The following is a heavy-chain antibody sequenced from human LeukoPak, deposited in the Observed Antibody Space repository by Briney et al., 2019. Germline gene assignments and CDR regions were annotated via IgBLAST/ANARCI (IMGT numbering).Heavy chain of an antibody. D-gene: IGHD1-14*01. V-gene: IGHV4-31*03. CDR1: GGSISSSGYY. J-gene: IGHJ6*02. Sequence: SQTLSLTCTVSGGSISSSGYYWNWIRQHPGKGLEWIGYIYHSGSTYYNPFLKSRVIISADTSKNQLSLKLSSVTAADTAVYYCARAELSHRGYHYGMDVWGQGATVTVS. CDR2: IYHSGST. CDR3: ARAELSHRGYHYGMDV.